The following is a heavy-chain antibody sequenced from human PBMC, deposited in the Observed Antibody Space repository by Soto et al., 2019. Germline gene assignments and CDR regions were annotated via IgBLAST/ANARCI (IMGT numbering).Heavy chain of an antibody. D-gene: IGHD3-10*01. V-gene: IGHV3-23*01. J-gene: IGHJ4*02. CDR1: GFTCSSYS. CDR2: ISGSGGST. CDR3: AKPIGVRGARLIDD. Sequence: XGSLRLSCSASGFTCSSYSMSWVRQAPGKGLEWVSAISGSGGSTYYADSVKGRFTISRDNSKNTLYLQMNSLRAEDTAVYYCAKPIGVRGARLIDDWGQGTLVTVSS.